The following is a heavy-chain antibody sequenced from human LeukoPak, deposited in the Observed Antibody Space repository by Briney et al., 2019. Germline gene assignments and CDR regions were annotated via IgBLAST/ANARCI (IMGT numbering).Heavy chain of an antibody. D-gene: IGHD4-17*01. CDR2: IYSGGST. J-gene: IGHJ4*02. CDR3: ARPSADYGEVLFDY. CDR1: GFTVSSNY. Sequence: GGSLRLSCAASGFTVSSNYMSWVGQAPGKGLEWVSVIYSGGSTYYADSVKGRFTISRDNSKNTLYLQMNSLRAEDTAVYYCARPSADYGEVLFDYWGQGTLVTVSS. V-gene: IGHV3-53*01.